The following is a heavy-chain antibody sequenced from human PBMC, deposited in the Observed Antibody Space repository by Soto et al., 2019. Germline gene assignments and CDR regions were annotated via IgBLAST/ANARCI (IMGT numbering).Heavy chain of an antibody. Sequence: QVQLQESGPGLVKPSQTLSLTCTVSGGSISSGGYYWSWIRQHPGKGLEWIGYIYYSGSTYYNPSLKSRVTISVDTSKNQFPLKLSSVTAADTAVYYCASRIAVAGTPEDYYYYGMDVWGQGTTVTVSS. CDR1: GGSISSGGYY. D-gene: IGHD6-19*01. V-gene: IGHV4-31*03. J-gene: IGHJ6*02. CDR3: ASRIAVAGTPEDYYYYGMDV. CDR2: IYYSGST.